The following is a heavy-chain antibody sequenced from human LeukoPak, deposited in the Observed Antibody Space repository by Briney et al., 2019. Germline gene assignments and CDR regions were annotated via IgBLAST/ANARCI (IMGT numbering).Heavy chain of an antibody. CDR3: ATRIPYTGYNN. J-gene: IGHJ4*02. V-gene: IGHV3-48*03. CDR1: GVTLSDYE. CDR2: MNRRGDRI. D-gene: IGHD5-12*01. Sequence: PGRSLRLSCTVLGVTLSDYELNWVRQAPKKGPEWVSYMNRRGDRIDHADSVKGRFTVSRDIATKSVFLQMTGLRVDDTAVYYCATRIPYTGYNNWGQGTLVTVSS.